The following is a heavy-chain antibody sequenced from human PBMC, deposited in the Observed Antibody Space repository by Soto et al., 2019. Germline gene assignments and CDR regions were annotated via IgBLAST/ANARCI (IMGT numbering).Heavy chain of an antibody. J-gene: IGHJ1*01. D-gene: IGHD2-21*02. CDR3: ARTHCPGTAEYFQH. Sequence: QVQLVQSGAEVKKPGSSAKVSCKASGGTFSSYAISWVRQAPGQGLEWMGGIIPIFGTANYEQQFQGRVTITADESTRTAYMALSSLRSQGTAVYYCARTHCPGTAEYFQHWGQGPLVTVSS. V-gene: IGHV1-69*12. CDR2: IIPIFGTA. CDR1: GGTFSSYA.